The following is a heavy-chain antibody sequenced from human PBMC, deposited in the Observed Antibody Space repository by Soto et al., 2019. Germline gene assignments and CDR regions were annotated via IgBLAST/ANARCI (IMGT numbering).Heavy chain of an antibody. CDR1: GGSISSSSYY. J-gene: IGHJ4*02. Sequence: QLQLQESGPGLVKPSETLSLTCTVSGGSISSSSYYWGWIRQPPGKGLEWMGSIYYSGSTYYNPSLKSRVTISVDTSKNQFSLKLSSVTAADTAVYYCASLAVADSDYWGQGTLVTVSS. CDR2: IYYSGST. D-gene: IGHD6-19*01. V-gene: IGHV4-39*01. CDR3: ASLAVADSDY.